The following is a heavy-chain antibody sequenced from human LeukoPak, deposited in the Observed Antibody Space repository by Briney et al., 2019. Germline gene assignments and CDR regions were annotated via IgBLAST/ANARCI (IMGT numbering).Heavy chain of an antibody. D-gene: IGHD6-19*01. Sequence: GGSLRLSCAASGFTFSSYAMSWVRQAPGRGLEWVSAISGSGGSTYYADSVKGRFTISRDNSKNTLYLQMNSLRAEDTAVYYCAKQGSRLVYGMDVWGQGTTVTVSS. CDR1: GFTFSSYA. CDR3: AKQGSRLVYGMDV. CDR2: ISGSGGST. J-gene: IGHJ6*02. V-gene: IGHV3-23*01.